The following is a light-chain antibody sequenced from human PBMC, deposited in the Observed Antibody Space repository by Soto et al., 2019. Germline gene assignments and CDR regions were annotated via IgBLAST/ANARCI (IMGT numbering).Light chain of an antibody. CDR2: KAT. CDR1: QSIGAG. J-gene: IGKJ2*01. Sequence: DIQMTQSPSTLSASVGDGVTITCRATQSIGAGLAWYQKQPGKAPKLLIYKATNLQRGVSSRFSGSGSGTDFSLTISSLQPADAATYYCQQYHDFQYTFGQGTKLEI. V-gene: IGKV1-5*03. CDR3: QQYHDFQYT.